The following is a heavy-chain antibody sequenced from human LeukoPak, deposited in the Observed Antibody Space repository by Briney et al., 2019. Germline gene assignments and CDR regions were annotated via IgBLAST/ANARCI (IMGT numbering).Heavy chain of an antibody. CDR1: GLTFSSYW. V-gene: IGHV3-74*01. D-gene: IGHD2-15*01. J-gene: IGHJ4*02. Sequence: PGGSLRPSCAASGLTFSSYWMHWVRQGPGKGLVWVSGINSDGRSTSYADSVKGRFTISRDNAENTLYLQMKSLRAEDTAVYYCVRRYCSGGSCYFDYWGQGILVTVSS. CDR3: VRRYCSGGSCYFDY. CDR2: INSDGRST.